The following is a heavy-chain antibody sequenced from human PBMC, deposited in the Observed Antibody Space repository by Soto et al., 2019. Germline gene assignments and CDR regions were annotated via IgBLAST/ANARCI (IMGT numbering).Heavy chain of an antibody. D-gene: IGHD1-26*01. Sequence: QVQLVQSGAEVKKPGSSVKVSCKASGGTFSSYSINWVRQAPGQGLEWMGEIIPIFGTANYAQKFQGRVTITADESTSTAYMEPSSLRSEDAAVYYCARDGGSHSGGMDYGGQGTLVTVTS. CDR1: GGTFSSYS. CDR3: ARDGGSHSGGMDY. V-gene: IGHV1-69*01. CDR2: IIPIFGTA. J-gene: IGHJ4*02.